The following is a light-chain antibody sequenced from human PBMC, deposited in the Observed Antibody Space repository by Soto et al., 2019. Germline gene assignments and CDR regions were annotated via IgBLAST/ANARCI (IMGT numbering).Light chain of an antibody. CDR3: QQYFRWPPWT. CDR2: GAS. V-gene: IGKV3-15*01. J-gene: IGKJ1*01. CDR1: LSVSSD. Sequence: EVLMTQSPATLSVSPGDRVTLSCRAGLSVSSDLAWYQQKPGQAPTLLIYGASIRATGVPARFSGSGSGTDFTLTIDSLQSEDVADYYCQQYFRWPPWTFGQGTKVEI.